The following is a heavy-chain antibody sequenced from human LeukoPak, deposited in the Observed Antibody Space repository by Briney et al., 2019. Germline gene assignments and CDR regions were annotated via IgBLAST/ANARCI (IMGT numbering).Heavy chain of an antibody. Sequence: SETLSLTCAVYGGSFSGYYWSWIRQPPGKGLEWIGEINHSGSTNYNPSLKSRVTISVDTSKNQFSLKLSSVTAADTAVYYCASANYDFWSGYDYWGQGTLVTVSS. CDR1: GGSFSGYY. D-gene: IGHD3-3*01. CDR2: INHSGST. J-gene: IGHJ4*02. CDR3: ASANYDFWSGYDY. V-gene: IGHV4-34*01.